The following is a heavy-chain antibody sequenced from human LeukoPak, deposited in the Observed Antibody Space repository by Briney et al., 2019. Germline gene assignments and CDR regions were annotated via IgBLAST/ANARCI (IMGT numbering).Heavy chain of an antibody. J-gene: IGHJ4*02. CDR1: GFTFSSYA. Sequence: PGGSLRLSCAASGFTFSSYAMSWVRQAPGKGLEGVSAISDSGGSTYYADSVKGRFTISRDNSKNTLYLQMNSLRAEDTAVYYCAKAEYYDILTGYYDFDYWGQGTLVTVSS. CDR3: AKAEYYDILTGYYDFDY. V-gene: IGHV3-23*01. D-gene: IGHD3-9*01. CDR2: ISDSGGST.